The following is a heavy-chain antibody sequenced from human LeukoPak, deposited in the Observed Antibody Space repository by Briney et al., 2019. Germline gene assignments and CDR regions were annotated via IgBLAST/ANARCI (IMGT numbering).Heavy chain of an antibody. D-gene: IGHD3-10*01. CDR3: ARDPGLWFGEFLSADY. CDR1: GFTFSSYS. CDR2: ISSSSSTI. J-gene: IGHJ4*02. Sequence: PGGSLRLSCAASGFTFSSYSMNWVRQAPGKGLEWVSYISSSSSTIYYADSVKGRFTISRDNAKNSLYLQMNSLRAEDTAVYYCARDPGLWFGEFLSADYWGQGTLVTVSS. V-gene: IGHV3-48*01.